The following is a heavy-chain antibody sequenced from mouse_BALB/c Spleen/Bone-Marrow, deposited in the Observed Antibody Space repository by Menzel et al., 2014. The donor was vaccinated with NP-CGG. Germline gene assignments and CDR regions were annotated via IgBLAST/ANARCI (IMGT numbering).Heavy chain of an antibody. CDR2: IYPGSGST. Sequence: LEDSGSELVRPGASVKLSCKASGYTFTSYWMHWVKQRHGHGLEWIGNIYPGSGSTNYDEKFKSKGTLTVDTSSSTAYMHLSSLTSEDSAVYYCTREGWLRYFDYWGQGTTLTVSS. D-gene: IGHD2-2*01. CDR1: GYTFTSYW. J-gene: IGHJ2*01. CDR3: TREGWLRYFDY. V-gene: IGHV1S22*01.